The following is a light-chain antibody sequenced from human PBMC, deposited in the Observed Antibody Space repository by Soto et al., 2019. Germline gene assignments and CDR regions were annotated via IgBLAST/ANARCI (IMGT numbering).Light chain of an antibody. V-gene: IGKV3-15*01. CDR1: QSVGSN. CDR2: GAS. Sequence: EIVMTQSPATLSVSPGEGATLSCWASQSVGSNLAWYQQKPGQAPRLLIYGASTRATGIPARFSGSGSGTEFTLTISSLQSEDFATYYCQQYNSYPLTFGQGTKVEIK. CDR3: QQYNSYPLT. J-gene: IGKJ1*01.